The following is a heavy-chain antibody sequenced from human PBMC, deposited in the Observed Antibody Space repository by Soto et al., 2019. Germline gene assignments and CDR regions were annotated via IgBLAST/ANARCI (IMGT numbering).Heavy chain of an antibody. V-gene: IGHV1-2*04. CDR1: GYTFTGYY. J-gene: IGHJ3*02. CDR3: ARVLASNRGRIDSGAFDI. Sequence: ASVKVSCKASGYTFTGYYMHWVRQAPGQGLEWMGWINPNSGGTNYAQKFQGWVTMTRDTSISTAYMELSRPRSDDTAVYYCARVLASNRGRIDSGAFDIWGQGTMVTVS. CDR2: INPNSGGT. D-gene: IGHD3-10*01.